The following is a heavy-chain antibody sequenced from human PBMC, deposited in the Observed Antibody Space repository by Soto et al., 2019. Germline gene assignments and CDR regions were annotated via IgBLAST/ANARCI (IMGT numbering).Heavy chain of an antibody. J-gene: IGHJ5*02. Sequence: QVQLVQSGAELKKPGASVKVSCKASGYTFTTYDITWVRQAPGQGLEWMGWISGYNGNTKYAQRLQGRVTMTTETSTITPYMELRSLRSDHTAVYYCARDSSARLAWFDPGGQGTLVPVSP. V-gene: IGHV1-18*04. CDR1: GYTFTTYD. CDR2: ISGYNGNT. CDR3: ARDSSARLAWFDP. D-gene: IGHD6-6*01.